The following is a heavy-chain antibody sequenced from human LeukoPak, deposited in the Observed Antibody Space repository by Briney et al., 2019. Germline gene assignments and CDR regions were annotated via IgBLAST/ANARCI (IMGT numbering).Heavy chain of an antibody. CDR3: ARDAVPAYSSGWFH. J-gene: IGHJ4*02. D-gene: IGHD6-19*01. Sequence: GGSLRLSCAASGFTFSSYSMNWVRQAPGKGLEWVSSISSSSSYIYYADSVKGRFTISRDNAKNSLYLQMNSLRSDDTAVYYCARDAVPAYSSGWFHWGQGTLVTVSS. CDR2: ISSSSSYI. V-gene: IGHV3-21*04. CDR1: GFTFSSYS.